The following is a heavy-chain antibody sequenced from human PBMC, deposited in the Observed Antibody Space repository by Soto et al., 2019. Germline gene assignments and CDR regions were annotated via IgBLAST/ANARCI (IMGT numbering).Heavy chain of an antibody. V-gene: IGHV1-58*02. CDR2: IVVGSDNT. Sequence: SVKVSCKTSGFTFTSSAIQWVRQARGQRLEWIGWIVVGSDNTNYAQKFQERVTFSIDTSTRTVFLELTSLKFYDAAVYYCARGFIPENYWG. D-gene: IGHD2-2*01. J-gene: IGHJ4*01. CDR3: ARGFIPENY. CDR1: GFTFTSSA.